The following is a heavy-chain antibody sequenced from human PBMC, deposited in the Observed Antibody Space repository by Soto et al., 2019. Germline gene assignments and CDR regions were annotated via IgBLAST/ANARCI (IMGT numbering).Heavy chain of an antibody. CDR1: GGSINSGAHY. V-gene: IGHV4-61*08. Sequence: SETLSLTCTVSGGSINSGAHYWSWLRQSPGKGLEWIGYVTSSGYTSYSPSLNGRVTMSVDTSKNQFSLNLNSVTAADTAVYYCASSNWFDPWGQGTLVTVSS. J-gene: IGHJ5*02. CDR3: ASSNWFDP. CDR2: VTSSGYT.